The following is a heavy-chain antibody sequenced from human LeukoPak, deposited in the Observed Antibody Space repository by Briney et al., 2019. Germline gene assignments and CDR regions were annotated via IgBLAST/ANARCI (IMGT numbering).Heavy chain of an antibody. CDR3: AGLGITMIGGV. CDR2: SSSSGRSI. V-gene: IGHV3-48*03. D-gene: IGHD3-10*02. Sequence: PWGSLRLSCTASGFTFGDYAMRWFRQPPPKGREGVSYSSSSGRSIYYAHSVKGRFTISRDNAKNPLYLKMNTLTAEDTAVYYCAGLGITMIGGVWGKGTTVTISS. CDR1: GFTFGDYA. J-gene: IGHJ6*04.